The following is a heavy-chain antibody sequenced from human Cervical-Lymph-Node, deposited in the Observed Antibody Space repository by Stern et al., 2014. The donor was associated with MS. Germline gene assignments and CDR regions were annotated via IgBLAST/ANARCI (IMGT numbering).Heavy chain of an antibody. V-gene: IGHV1-69*01. D-gene: IGHD4-23*01. J-gene: IGHJ6*02. Sequence: VQLVQSGAEVKKPGSSVKVSCKASGGTFSSYAISWVRQAPGQGLEWMGGIIPIFGTANYAQKFQGRVTITADESTSTAYMELSSLRSEDTAVYYCARDRDGYGGNSAYYGMDVWGQGTTVTVSS. CDR2: IIPIFGTA. CDR3: ARDRDGYGGNSAYYGMDV. CDR1: GGTFSSYA.